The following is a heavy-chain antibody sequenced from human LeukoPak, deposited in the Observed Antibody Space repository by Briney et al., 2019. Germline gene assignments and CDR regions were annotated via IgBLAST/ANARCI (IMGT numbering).Heavy chain of an antibody. CDR2: FDPEDGET. Sequence: GASVKVSSKVSGYTLTELSMHWVRQAPGKGLEWMGGFDPEDGETIYAQKFQGRVTMTEDTSTDTAYMELSSLRSEDTAVYYCATLCTNGVCYWFDPWGEGTLVTVS. V-gene: IGHV1-24*01. J-gene: IGHJ5*02. CDR1: GYTLTELS. CDR3: ATLCTNGVCYWFDP. D-gene: IGHD2-8*01.